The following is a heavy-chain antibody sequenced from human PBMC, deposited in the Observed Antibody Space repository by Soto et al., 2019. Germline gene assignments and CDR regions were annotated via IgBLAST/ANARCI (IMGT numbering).Heavy chain of an antibody. V-gene: IGHV3-48*02. CDR1: EFTFKNYG. Sequence: EVQLVESGGGLVQPGGSLRLSCVAFEFTFKNYGMNWVRQAPGKGLEWVSYISSSSSSIEYADSVKGRFTIYRDNAKSSLYLQMNRLRDEDTAVYYCARGGSARPGYWGQGTLVTVSS. D-gene: IGHD6-25*01. J-gene: IGHJ4*02. CDR2: ISSSSSSI. CDR3: ARGGSARPGY.